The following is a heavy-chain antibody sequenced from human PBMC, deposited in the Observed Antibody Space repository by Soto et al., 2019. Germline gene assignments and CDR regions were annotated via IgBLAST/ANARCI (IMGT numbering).Heavy chain of an antibody. Sequence: EGQLLQSGGDLVQPGGSLRLSCAGSGLTLRSYAMTWIRQTPEKGLEWVSTISGRSGVPSYADSVNGRFPVSRDNSKNTLYLQRNRLRPDDTAIYYCAKGGPFTGGFDPWGQGTLVTVAS. D-gene: IGHD3-16*01. CDR3: AKGGPFTGGFDP. J-gene: IGHJ5*02. V-gene: IGHV3-23*01. CDR1: GLTLRSYA. CDR2: ISGRSGVP.